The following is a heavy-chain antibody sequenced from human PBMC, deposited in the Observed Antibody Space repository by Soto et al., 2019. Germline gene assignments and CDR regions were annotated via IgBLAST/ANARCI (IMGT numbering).Heavy chain of an antibody. V-gene: IGHV4-59*12. J-gene: IGHJ4*02. CDR3: ARDWFYDLLAGYWFDY. CDR1: GGSISSYY. Sequence: SETLSLTCTVSGGSISSYYWSWIRQPPGKGLEWIGYIYYSGSTNYNPSLKSRVTISIDASKNRFSLQLSSVTAADTAAYYCARDWFYDLLAGYWFDYWGQGTLVTVSS. CDR2: IYYSGST. D-gene: IGHD3-9*01.